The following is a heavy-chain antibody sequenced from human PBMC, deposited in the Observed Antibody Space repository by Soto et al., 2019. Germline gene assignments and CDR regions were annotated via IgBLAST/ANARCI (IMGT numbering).Heavy chain of an antibody. CDR2: IRTYNGNT. CDR1: GYTFTSYG. D-gene: IGHD6-6*01. CDR3: ARIEEYSSVEY. J-gene: IGHJ4*02. V-gene: IGHV1-18*01. Sequence: ASVKVSCKASGYTFTSYGISRVRQAPGQGLEWMGWIRTYNGNTNYAQKLQGRVTMTTDTSTSTAYMELRSLRSDDTAVYYCARIEEYSSVEYWGQGTLVTVSS.